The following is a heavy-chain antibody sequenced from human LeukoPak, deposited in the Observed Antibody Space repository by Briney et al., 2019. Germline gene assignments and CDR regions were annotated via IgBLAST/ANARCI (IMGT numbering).Heavy chain of an antibody. CDR2: IYTSGST. V-gene: IGHV4-4*07. D-gene: IGHD3-22*01. J-gene: IGHJ4*02. CDR1: GGSIRSYF. CDR3: ARESKSYDGSGYYHDY. Sequence: SETLSLTCSVSGGSIRSYFWSWIRQPAGKGLQGIGRIYTSGSTDYNPSLRSRVSMSVDTSRNQFSLKLTSVTAADTAVYYCARESKSYDGSGYYHDYWGQGTLVAVSS.